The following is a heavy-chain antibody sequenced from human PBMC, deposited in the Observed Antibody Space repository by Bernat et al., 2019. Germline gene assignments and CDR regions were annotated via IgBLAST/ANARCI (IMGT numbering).Heavy chain of an antibody. V-gene: IGHV3-30*02. Sequence: QVQLVESGGGVVQPGGSLRLSCAASGFTFSTYDMHWVRQAPGKGLEWVAFIRFDGSNQYYADSVKGRFTVSRDNSKNTLFLQMNRVRPGDTAMYYCARELNGGLEYWGQGTLVSVSS. CDR2: IRFDGSNQ. D-gene: IGHD1-1*01. CDR1: GFTFSTYD. J-gene: IGHJ4*02. CDR3: ARELNGGLEY.